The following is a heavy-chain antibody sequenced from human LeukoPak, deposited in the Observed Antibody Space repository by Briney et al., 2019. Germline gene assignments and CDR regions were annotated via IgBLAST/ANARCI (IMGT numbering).Heavy chain of an antibody. J-gene: IGHJ3*02. CDR3: ARILPGITRAFDI. V-gene: IGHV4-59*02. CDR2: IYYSGSS. D-gene: IGHD3-10*01. CDR1: GGSVSSYY. Sequence: ASETLSLTCTVSGGSVSSYYWSWIRQPPGKGLEWIGYIYYSGSSHYNPSLRSRVTISIDTSKNQFSLKLSSVTAADTAAYYCARILPGITRAFDIWGQGTMVTVSS.